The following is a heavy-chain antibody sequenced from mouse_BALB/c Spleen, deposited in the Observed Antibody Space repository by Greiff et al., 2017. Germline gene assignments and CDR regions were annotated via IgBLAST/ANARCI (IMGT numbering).Heavy chain of an antibody. CDR2: INPSKGGT. Sequence: QVQLQQPGAELVKPGASVKLSCKASGYTFTSYWMHWVKLRPGQGFEWIGEINPSKGGTYYNEKFKRKATLTVDKSPTTAYRNLSSLTSKDSAVYYCTQSHYLIPYYLDYWGKGTTLTVSA. CDR3: TQSHYLIPYYLDY. D-gene: IGHD1-1*02. V-gene: IGHV1S16*01. CDR1: GYTFTSYW. J-gene: IGHJ2*01.